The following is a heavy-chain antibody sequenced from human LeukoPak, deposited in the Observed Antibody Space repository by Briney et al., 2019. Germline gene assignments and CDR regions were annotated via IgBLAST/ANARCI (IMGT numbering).Heavy chain of an antibody. CDR3: ARENSGSYREFDY. CDR1: GGSISSYY. D-gene: IGHD1-26*01. Sequence: SETLSLTCTVSGGSISSYYWSWIRQPAGKGLEWIGRIYTSGSTNYNASLKSRVSMSVDTSKNQFSLKLGSVTAADTAVFYCARENSGSYREFDYWGQGTLVTVSS. CDR2: IYTSGST. J-gene: IGHJ4*02. V-gene: IGHV4-4*07.